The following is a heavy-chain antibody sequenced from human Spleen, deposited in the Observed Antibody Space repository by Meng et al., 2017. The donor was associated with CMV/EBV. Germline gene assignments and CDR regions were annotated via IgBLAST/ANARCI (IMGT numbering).Heavy chain of an antibody. V-gene: IGHV3-53*01. J-gene: IGHJ4*02. Sequence: GESLKISCAVSGFTVANNYMSWVRQAPGKGLEWVSLIDSGGTTDYADSMKGRFRISRDNSKNTLYLQMNSLRAEDTAVYYCSSAVGATGPIDNWGQGSLVTVSS. CDR2: IDSGGTT. CDR3: SSAVGATGPIDN. CDR1: GFTVANNY. D-gene: IGHD1-26*01.